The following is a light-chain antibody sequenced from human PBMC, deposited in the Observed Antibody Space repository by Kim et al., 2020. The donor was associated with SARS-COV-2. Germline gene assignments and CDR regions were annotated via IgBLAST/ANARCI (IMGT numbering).Light chain of an antibody. V-gene: IGLV3-1*01. Sequence: VSVSAGQTASLTCSGDKLGDKYACWYQQKPGQSPVLVIYQDSKRPSGIPERVSGSNSGNTATLTISGTQAMDEADYYCQAWESSVVFGGGTQLTVL. CDR2: QDS. CDR3: QAWESSVV. J-gene: IGLJ2*01. CDR1: KLGDKY.